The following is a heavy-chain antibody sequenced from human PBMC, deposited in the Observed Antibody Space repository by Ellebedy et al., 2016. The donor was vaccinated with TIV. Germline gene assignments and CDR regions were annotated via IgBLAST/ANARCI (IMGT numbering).Heavy chain of an antibody. CDR3: AKMRGHPTANYCFDY. V-gene: IGHV3-23*01. D-gene: IGHD4-17*01. J-gene: IGHJ4*02. CDR2: IHDDGVGT. Sequence: GESLKISXTASGFIFGSYAVAWVRQAPGKGLEWVSTIHDDGVGTYYADSVKGRFTISRDNSKNTLFLQMGSLTVGDTAVYYCAKMRGHPTANYCFDYWGQGTLVTVSS. CDR1: GFIFGSYA.